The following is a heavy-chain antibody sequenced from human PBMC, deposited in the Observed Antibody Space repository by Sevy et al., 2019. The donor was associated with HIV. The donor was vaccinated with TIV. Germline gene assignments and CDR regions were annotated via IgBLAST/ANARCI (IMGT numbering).Heavy chain of an antibody. CDR2: ISCSSSNI. Sequence: GGSLRLSCAASGFTFSTYDMNWVRQAPGKGVEWISYISCSSSNIYYADSVKGRFTISRDNAKNSLLVQMHSLRAEDTAVYYCAREGGYTDQGMDVWGQGTTVTVSS. CDR1: GFTFSTYD. CDR3: AREGGYTDQGMDV. J-gene: IGHJ6*02. V-gene: IGHV3-48*01. D-gene: IGHD5-12*01.